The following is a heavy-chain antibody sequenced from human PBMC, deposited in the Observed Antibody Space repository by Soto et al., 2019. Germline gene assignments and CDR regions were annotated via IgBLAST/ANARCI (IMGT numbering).Heavy chain of an antibody. J-gene: IGHJ2*01. CDR3: ARDPLWGTAMVLWYFDL. Sequence: GGSLRLSCEASGFTFSSYAMHWVRQDQGKGLEWVAVISYDGSNKYYADSVKGRFTISRDNAKNTLYLQMNSLRAEDTAVYFCARDPLWGTAMVLWYFDLWGRGTLVTVSS. CDR1: GFTFSSYA. V-gene: IGHV3-30-3*01. CDR2: ISYDGSNK. D-gene: IGHD5-18*01.